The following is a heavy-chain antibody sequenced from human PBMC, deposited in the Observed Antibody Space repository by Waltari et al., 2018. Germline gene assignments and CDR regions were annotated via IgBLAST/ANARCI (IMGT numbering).Heavy chain of an antibody. D-gene: IGHD2-2*01. CDR1: GGSISSSSYY. Sequence: QLQLQESGPGLVKPSETLSLTCTVSGGSISSSSYYWGWIRQPPGKGLEWIGSIYYSGSTYYNPSLKSRVTISVDTSKNQFSLKLSSVTAADTAVYYCAATKVVPAAALDYWGQGTLVTVSS. J-gene: IGHJ4*02. V-gene: IGHV4-39*01. CDR3: AATKVVPAAALDY. CDR2: IYYSGST.